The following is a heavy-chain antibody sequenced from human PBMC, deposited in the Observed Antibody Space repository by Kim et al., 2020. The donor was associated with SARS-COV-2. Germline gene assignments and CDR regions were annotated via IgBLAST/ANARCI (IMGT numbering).Heavy chain of an antibody. Sequence: GGSLRLSCAASGFPFSSYWMHWVRQAPGKGLVWLTDIKEDGSNTNYADSVKGRFTISRDNHKNTLYLQMDSLRAEDTAVYYCAKARGGGTYTLEYWGQGALVTVSS. D-gene: IGHD3-16*01. CDR1: GFPFSSYW. V-gene: IGHV3-74*01. CDR3: AKARGGGTYTLEY. CDR2: IKEDGSNT. J-gene: IGHJ4*02.